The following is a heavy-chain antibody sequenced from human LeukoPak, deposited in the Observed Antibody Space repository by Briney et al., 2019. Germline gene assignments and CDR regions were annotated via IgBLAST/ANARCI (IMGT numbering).Heavy chain of an antibody. CDR1: GFTFSTSA. Sequence: PGGSLRLSCAASGFTFSTSAMSWVRQAPGKGLEWVSSISSTSDYIFYADSVKGRFTISRDNAKNSLYLQINSLRAEDTAVFYCARAVVAPGGAPYFDYWGQEPWSPSPQ. V-gene: IGHV3-21*01. J-gene: IGHJ4*01. CDR3: ARAVVAPGGAPYFDY. CDR2: ISSTSDYI. D-gene: IGHD2-15*01.